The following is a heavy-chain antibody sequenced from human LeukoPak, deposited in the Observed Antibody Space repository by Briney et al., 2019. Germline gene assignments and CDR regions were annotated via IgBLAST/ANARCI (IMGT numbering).Heavy chain of an antibody. CDR1: GFTFSSYS. V-gene: IGHV3-21*01. Sequence: KPGGSLRLSCAASGFTFSSYSMNWVRQAPGKGLEWVSSISSSSSYIYYADSVKGRFTISRDNAKNSLYLQMNSLRAEDTAVYYCAREMIAAAGTGFDYWGQGTLVTVSS. D-gene: IGHD6-13*01. CDR3: AREMIAAAGTGFDY. J-gene: IGHJ4*02. CDR2: ISSSSSYI.